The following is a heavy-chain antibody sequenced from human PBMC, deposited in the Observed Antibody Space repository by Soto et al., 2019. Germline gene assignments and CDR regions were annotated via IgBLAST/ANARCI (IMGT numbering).Heavy chain of an antibody. V-gene: IGHV4-59*01. Sequence: PSETLSLTCTVSGGSISSYYWSWIRQPPGKGLEWIGYIYYSGSTNYNPSLKSRVTISVDTSKNQFSLKLSSVTAADTAVYYCARDRLAYCGGDCYRSAFDIWGQGTMVTVSS. CDR1: GGSISSYY. J-gene: IGHJ3*02. CDR3: ARDRLAYCGGDCYRSAFDI. D-gene: IGHD2-21*02. CDR2: IYYSGST.